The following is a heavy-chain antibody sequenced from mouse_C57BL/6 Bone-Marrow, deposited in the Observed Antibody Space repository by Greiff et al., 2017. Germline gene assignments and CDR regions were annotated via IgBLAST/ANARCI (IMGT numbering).Heavy chain of an antibody. CDR3: ARRRVTGTECDY. CDR1: GYTFTSYG. Sequence: QVQLQQSGAELARPGASVKLSCKASGYTFTSYGISWVKQRTGQGLEWIGEIYPRSGNTYYNEKFKGKATLTADKSSSTAYMELRSLTSADATVYFCARRRVTGTECDYWGQGTTLTVSS. V-gene: IGHV1-81*01. CDR2: IYPRSGNT. D-gene: IGHD4-1*01. J-gene: IGHJ2*01.